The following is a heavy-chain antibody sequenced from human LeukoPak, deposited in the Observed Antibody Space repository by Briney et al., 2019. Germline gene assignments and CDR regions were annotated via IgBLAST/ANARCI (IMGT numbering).Heavy chain of an antibody. CDR1: GFTFSDYY. D-gene: IGHD2-2*01. CDR3: AKDLLGRYCSSTSCSYFDY. V-gene: IGHV3-11*04. CDR2: ISSSGSTI. J-gene: IGHJ4*02. Sequence: GGSLRLSCAASGFTFSDYYMSWIRQAPGKGLEWVSYISSSGSTIYYADSVKGRFTISRDNAKNTLYLQMNSLRAEDTAVYYCAKDLLGRYCSSTSCSYFDYWGQGTLVTVSS.